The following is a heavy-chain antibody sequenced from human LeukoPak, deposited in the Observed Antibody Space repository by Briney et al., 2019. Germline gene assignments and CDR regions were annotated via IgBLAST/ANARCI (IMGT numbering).Heavy chain of an antibody. CDR2: IRSKAYGGTT. D-gene: IGHD5-18*01. V-gene: IGHV3-49*03. CDR3: TRAGYLVPYYFDY. CDR1: GFTFGDYA. Sequence: PGGSLGLSCTASGFTFGDYAMSWFRQAPGKGLEWVGFIRSKAYGGTTEYAASVKGRFTISRDDSKSIAYLQMNSLKTEDTAVYYCTRAGYLVPYYFDYWGQGTLVTVSS. J-gene: IGHJ4*02.